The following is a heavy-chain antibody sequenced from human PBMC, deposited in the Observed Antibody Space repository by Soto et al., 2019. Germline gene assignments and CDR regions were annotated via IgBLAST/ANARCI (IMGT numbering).Heavy chain of an antibody. CDR3: ARVPLPGVAVADVYYFDY. Sequence: PSETRSRTWIVSGGSVSSGRHYWSWIRRPPGKGLEWIGYIYHSGSTRKNPSLESRVSISVDKSKNQFSLNLRSVTTADTAIYCCARVPLPGVAVADVYYFDYWGHGILVTVSS. J-gene: IGHJ4*01. V-gene: IGHV4-61*01. CDR2: IYHSGST. CDR1: GGSVSSGRHY. D-gene: IGHD6-19*01.